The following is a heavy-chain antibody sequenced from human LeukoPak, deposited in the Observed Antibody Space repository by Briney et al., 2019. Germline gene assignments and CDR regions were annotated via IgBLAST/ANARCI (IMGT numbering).Heavy chain of an antibody. D-gene: IGHD6-19*01. CDR3: ARTEAVAGTHFDY. Sequence: SETLSLTCAVSGGSVSSGGYYWSWIRQPPGKGLEWIGYIYYSGSTNYNPSLKSRVTISVDTSKNQFSLKLSSVTAADTAVYYCARTEAVAGTHFDYWGQGTLVTVPS. J-gene: IGHJ4*02. V-gene: IGHV4-61*08. CDR2: IYYSGST. CDR1: GGSVSSGGYY.